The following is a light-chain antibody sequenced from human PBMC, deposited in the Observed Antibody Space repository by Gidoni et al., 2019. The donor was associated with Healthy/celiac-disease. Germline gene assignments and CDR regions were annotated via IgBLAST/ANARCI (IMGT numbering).Light chain of an antibody. CDR3: QQSYSTLTVT. CDR2: AAS. J-gene: IGKJ1*01. V-gene: IGKV1-39*01. Sequence: DIQMTQSPSSLSASVGDRVTITCRASQSISSYLNWYQQKPGKAPKLLIYAASSLQSGVPSRFSGSGSGTDFTLTISSLQPEDFATYYCQQSYSTLTVTFGQXTKVEIK. CDR1: QSISSY.